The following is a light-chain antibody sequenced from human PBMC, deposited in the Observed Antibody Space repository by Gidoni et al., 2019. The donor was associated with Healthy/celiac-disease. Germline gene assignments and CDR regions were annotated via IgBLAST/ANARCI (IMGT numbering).Light chain of an antibody. CDR1: QSISSY. J-gene: IGKJ2*01. Sequence: DIQMTQTPSPLSASVGDRVTITCRASQSISSYLTWYQQKPGKAPKLLIYAASSLESGVPSRFSGSGSGTDFTLTISSLQPEDFATYYCQQCYSTPYTFGQGTKLEIK. CDR2: AAS. V-gene: IGKV1-39*01. CDR3: QQCYSTPYT.